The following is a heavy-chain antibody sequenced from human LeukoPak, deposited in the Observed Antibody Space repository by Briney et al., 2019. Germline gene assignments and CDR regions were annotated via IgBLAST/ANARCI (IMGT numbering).Heavy chain of an antibody. V-gene: IGHV3-30*18. Sequence: GGSLRLSCAASGFTFSSYGMHWVRQAPGKGLEWVAAISYDGSNKYYADSVKGRFTSSRDNSKNTLYLQMNTLRAEDTAVYYCAKDTAMVFGYFDYWGQGTLVTVSS. D-gene: IGHD5-18*01. CDR3: AKDTAMVFGYFDY. J-gene: IGHJ4*02. CDR1: GFTFSSYG. CDR2: ISYDGSNK.